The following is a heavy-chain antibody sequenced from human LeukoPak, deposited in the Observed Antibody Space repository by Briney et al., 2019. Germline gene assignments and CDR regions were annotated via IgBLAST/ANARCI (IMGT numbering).Heavy chain of an antibody. Sequence: GGSLRLSCAASGFTVSSNYMSWVRQAPGKGLEWVSLISGDGGSTYYADSVKGRFTISRDNSKNSLYLQMNSLRTEDTALYYCAKDRGVHFDYWGQGTLVTVSS. CDR1: GFTVSSNY. D-gene: IGHD3-16*01. V-gene: IGHV3-43*02. J-gene: IGHJ4*02. CDR2: ISGDGGST. CDR3: AKDRGVHFDY.